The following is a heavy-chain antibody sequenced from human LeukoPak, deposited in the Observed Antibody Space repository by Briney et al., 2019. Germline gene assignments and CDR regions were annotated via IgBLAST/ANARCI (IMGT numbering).Heavy chain of an antibody. Sequence: PGGSLRLSCAASGFTFSSYGMTWVRQAPGKGLERVSGITDSGGGTYYADSVKGRFTISRDNSKNTLYLQMNSLRAEDTAVYYCAKVGCSYGPLDYWGQGTLVTVSS. J-gene: IGHJ4*02. CDR1: GFTFSSYG. V-gene: IGHV3-23*01. D-gene: IGHD5-18*01. CDR3: AKVGCSYGPLDY. CDR2: ITDSGGGT.